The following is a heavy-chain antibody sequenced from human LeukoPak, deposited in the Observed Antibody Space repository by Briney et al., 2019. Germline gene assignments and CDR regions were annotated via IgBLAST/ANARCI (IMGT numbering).Heavy chain of an antibody. D-gene: IGHD1-20*01. CDR1: GFTVSSNY. CDR3: ARVPLYNWNLDY. V-gene: IGHV3-11*04. J-gene: IGHJ4*02. Sequence: GGSLRLSCAASGFTVSSNYMSWVRQAPGKGLEWVSYISSSGSTIYYADSVKGRFTISRDNAKNSLYLQMNSLRAEDTAVYYCARVPLYNWNLDYWGQGTLVTVSS. CDR2: ISSSGSTI.